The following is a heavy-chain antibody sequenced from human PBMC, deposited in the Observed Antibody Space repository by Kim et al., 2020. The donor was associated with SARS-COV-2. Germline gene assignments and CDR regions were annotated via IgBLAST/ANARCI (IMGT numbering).Heavy chain of an antibody. J-gene: IGHJ4*02. CDR3: ARMDILTGYYDY. V-gene: IGHV1-3*01. Sequence: ASVKVSCKASGYTFTSYAMHWVRQAPGQRLEWMGWINAGNGNTKYSQKFQGRVTITRDTSASTAYMELSSLRSEDTAVYYCARMDILTGYYDYWGQGTLVTVSS. D-gene: IGHD3-9*01. CDR1: GYTFTSYA. CDR2: INAGNGNT.